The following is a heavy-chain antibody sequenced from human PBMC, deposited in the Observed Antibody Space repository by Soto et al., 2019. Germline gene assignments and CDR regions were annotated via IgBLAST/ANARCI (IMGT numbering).Heavy chain of an antibody. D-gene: IGHD4-17*01. CDR3: ATLNYGGDDC. CDR1: GLTFSSYG. CDR2: IPYDGSYK. J-gene: IGHJ4*02. V-gene: IGHV3-30*03. Sequence: QVQLVESGGGVVQPGRSLRLSCAASGLTFSSYGMHWVRQAPGKGLECVAIIPYDGSYKYYVDSVKGRFAISRDNSKNTLYLQMDSLRAEDTAVYYCATLNYGGDDCWGQGTLVPVSS.